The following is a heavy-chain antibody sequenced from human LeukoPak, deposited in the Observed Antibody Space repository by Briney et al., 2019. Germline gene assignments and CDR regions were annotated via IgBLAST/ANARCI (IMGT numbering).Heavy chain of an antibody. CDR2: INHSGST. CDR3: ARDPSYDFWSGYYKKRSTSHFDY. D-gene: IGHD3-3*01. V-gene: IGHV4-34*01. CDR1: GGSFSGYY. J-gene: IGHJ4*02. Sequence: SETLSLTCAVHGGSFSGYYWSWIRQPPGKGLEWIGEINHSGSTNYNPSLKSRVTISVDTSKNQFSLKLSSVTAADTAVYYCARDPSYDFWSGYYKKRSTSHFDYWGQGTLVTVSS.